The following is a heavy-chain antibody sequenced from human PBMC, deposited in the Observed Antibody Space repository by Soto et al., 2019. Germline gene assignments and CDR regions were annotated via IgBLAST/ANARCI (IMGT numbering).Heavy chain of an antibody. Sequence: ASVKVSCKASGYTFTSYGISWVRQAPGQGLERMGWISAYNGNTNYAQKLQGRVTMTTDTSTSTAYMELRSLRSDDTAVYYCARGLDSSSWITWNYYGMDVWGQGTTVTVSS. CDR2: ISAYNGNT. J-gene: IGHJ6*02. CDR3: ARGLDSSSWITWNYYGMDV. D-gene: IGHD6-13*01. V-gene: IGHV1-18*04. CDR1: GYTFTSYG.